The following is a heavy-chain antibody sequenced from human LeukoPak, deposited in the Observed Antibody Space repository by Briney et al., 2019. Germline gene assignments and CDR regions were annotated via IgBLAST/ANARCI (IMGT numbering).Heavy chain of an antibody. CDR3: ASEKWVKREGVYYYYGITV. Sequence: ASVKVSCKASVYPFNTYDINWVGQATGQGLEWMGWMNPNSGNTNCAQKFKGRVTMTRDTAMGTAYMELSSLTSEDTAVYYCASEKWVKREGVYYYYGITVWGQGTTVTVSS. V-gene: IGHV1-8*01. J-gene: IGHJ6*02. CDR2: MNPNSGNT. CDR1: VYPFNTYD. D-gene: IGHD1-26*01.